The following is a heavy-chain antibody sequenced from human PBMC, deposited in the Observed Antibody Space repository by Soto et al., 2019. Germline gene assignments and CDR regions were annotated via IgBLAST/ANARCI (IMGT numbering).Heavy chain of an antibody. D-gene: IGHD6-13*01. CDR2: IYYSGST. Sequence: SETLSLTCTFSCGSIISSSYYWGWIRQPPGKGLEWIGSIYYSGSTYYNPSLKSRVTISVDTSKNQFSLKLSSVTAADTAVYYCARHVVKQQLGGWFDPWGQGTLVTVSS. J-gene: IGHJ5*02. CDR1: CGSIISSSYY. CDR3: ARHVVKQQLGGWFDP. V-gene: IGHV4-39*01.